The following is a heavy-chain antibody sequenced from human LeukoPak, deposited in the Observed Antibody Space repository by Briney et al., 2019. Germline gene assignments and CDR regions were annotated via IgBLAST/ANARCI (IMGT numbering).Heavy chain of an antibody. CDR3: ARQLATIENWFDP. D-gene: IGHD5-24*01. J-gene: IGHJ5*02. CDR2: IYPGDSDT. Sequence: GESLKITCKGSGYSFTSYWLGRVRQMPGKGLEWMGIIYPGDSDTRYSPSFQGQVTISADKSISTAYLQWSSLKASDTAMYYCARQLATIENWFDPWGQGTLVTVSS. V-gene: IGHV5-51*01. CDR1: GYSFTSYW.